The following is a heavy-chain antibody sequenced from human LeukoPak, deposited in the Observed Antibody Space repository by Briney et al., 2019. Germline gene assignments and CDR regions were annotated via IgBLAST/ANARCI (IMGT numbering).Heavy chain of an antibody. V-gene: IGHV4-59*01. J-gene: IGHJ4*02. D-gene: IGHD3-22*01. CDR3: ARGRDSSGYGDY. CDR2: IYYSGST. Sequence: PSETLSLTCTVSGGSISSYYWSWIRQPPGKGLEWIGYIYYSGSTNYNPSLKSRVTISVDTSKNQFSLKLSSVTAADTVVYYCARGRDSSGYGDYWGQGTLVTVSS. CDR1: GGSISSYY.